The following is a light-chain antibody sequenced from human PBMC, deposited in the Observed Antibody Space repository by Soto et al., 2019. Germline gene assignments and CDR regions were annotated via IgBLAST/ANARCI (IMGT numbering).Light chain of an antibody. CDR3: QQYGSSPYT. Sequence: EIVLTQYPGTLSLSPGGRATLSYRASQRVSSSYLAWYQQKPGQAPRLLIYGASSRATGIPDRFSGSGSGTDFTLTISRLEPEDFAVYYCQQYGSSPYTFGQGTKLEIK. CDR2: GAS. J-gene: IGKJ2*01. CDR1: QRVSSSY. V-gene: IGKV3-20*01.